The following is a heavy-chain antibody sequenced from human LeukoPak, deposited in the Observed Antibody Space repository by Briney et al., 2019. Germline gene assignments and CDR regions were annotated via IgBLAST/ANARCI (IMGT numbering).Heavy chain of an antibody. V-gene: IGHV3-30*04. D-gene: IGHD6-19*01. CDR2: ISYDGSNK. CDR1: VFTFSSYA. CDR3: ERSGWYSYWYFDL. J-gene: IGHJ2*01. Sequence: GRALRLSCAASVFTFSSYAMHWVRQAPGKGLEWVPVISYDGSNKYYADSVKGRFTISRDNSKNTLYLQMNSLRAEDTAVYYCERSGWYSYWYFDLWGRGTLVTVSS.